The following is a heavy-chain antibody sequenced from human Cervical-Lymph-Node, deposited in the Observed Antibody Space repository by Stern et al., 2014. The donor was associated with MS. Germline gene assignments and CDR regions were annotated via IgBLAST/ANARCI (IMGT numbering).Heavy chain of an antibody. V-gene: IGHV3-30*18. J-gene: IGHJ4*02. Sequence: VQLVESGGGVVQPGRSLRLSCAASGFTFSTYGMHWVRQAPGKGLEWVAVTSSDGSNRDYVDSVKGRFTISRDNSKNTLYLQMNSLSVEDTAVYYCVKMASSSGYFSRFEYWGQGALVTVSS. CDR2: TSSDGSNR. D-gene: IGHD3-22*01. CDR1: GFTFSTYG. CDR3: VKMASSSGYFSRFEY.